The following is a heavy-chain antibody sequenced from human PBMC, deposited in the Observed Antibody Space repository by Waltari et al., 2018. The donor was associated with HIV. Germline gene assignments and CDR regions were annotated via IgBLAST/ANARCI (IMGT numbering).Heavy chain of an antibody. CDR3: AGEMPTIIGDAFDI. V-gene: IGHV3-7*01. CDR2: INQDGSEK. J-gene: IGHJ3*02. CDR1: GFLLRNSW. Sequence: VQLVESGGGVVQPGGRLRLPGAASGFLLRNSWLNWVRQAPGKGLEWVSNINQDGSEKYYVDAVKGRFTISRDNAKNSLYLQMNNLRAEDTAVYYCAGEMPTIIGDAFDIWGQGTMVTISS. D-gene: IGHD3-16*02.